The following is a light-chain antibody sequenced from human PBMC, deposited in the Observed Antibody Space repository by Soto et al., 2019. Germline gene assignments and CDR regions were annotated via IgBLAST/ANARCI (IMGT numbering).Light chain of an antibody. CDR1: SSDVGAYKF. V-gene: IGLV2-8*01. J-gene: IGLJ1*01. CDR2: EVS. CDR3: SSYTGRDNLFV. Sequence: LTQPPSASGSPGQSVTISCSGTSSDVGAYKFVSWYQQHPGKAPKLIISEVSKRPSGVPDRFSGSKSGNTASLTVSGLQAEDEADYYCSSYTGRDNLFVFGTGTKVTVL.